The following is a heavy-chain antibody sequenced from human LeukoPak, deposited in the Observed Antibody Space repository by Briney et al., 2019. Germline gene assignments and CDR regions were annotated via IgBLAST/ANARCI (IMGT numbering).Heavy chain of an antibody. Sequence: PSGTLSLTCAVSGGSISSSYWWSWIRPPPGKGLEWIGEIYHSGSTNYNLSLKSRVTISVDKSKNQFSLKLNSVTAADTAVYYCARDYCTSTTCPNWFDPWGQGTLVTVSS. V-gene: IGHV4-4*02. J-gene: IGHJ5*02. CDR2: IYHSGST. D-gene: IGHD2-2*01. CDR3: ARDYCTSTTCPNWFDP. CDR1: GGSISSSYW.